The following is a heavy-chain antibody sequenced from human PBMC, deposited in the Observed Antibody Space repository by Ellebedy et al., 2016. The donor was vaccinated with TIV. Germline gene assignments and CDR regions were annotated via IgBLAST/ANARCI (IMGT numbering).Heavy chain of an antibody. D-gene: IGHD3-16*01. CDR3: ASRSYEYYYYGMDV. J-gene: IGHJ6*02. CDR1: GFTFSDYA. Sequence: PGGSLRLSCAASGFTFSDYAMHWVRQAPGKGLEWVSVIYSGGSTYYADSVKGRFTISRDNSKNTLYLHMNSLRAEDTAVYYCASRSYEYYYYGMDVWGQGTTVTVSS. CDR2: IYSGGST. V-gene: IGHV3-53*01.